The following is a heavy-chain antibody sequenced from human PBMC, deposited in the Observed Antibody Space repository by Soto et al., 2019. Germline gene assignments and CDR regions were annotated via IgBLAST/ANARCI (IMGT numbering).Heavy chain of an antibody. CDR2: IYYSGST. CDR1: GGSISSGGYY. Sequence: SETLSLTCTVSGGSISSGGYYWSWIRQHPGKGLEWIGYIYYSGSTYYNPSLKSRVTISVDTSKNQFSLKLSSVTAADTAVYYCARTRGPYGVRDAFDIWGQGTMVTVSS. J-gene: IGHJ3*02. CDR3: ARTRGPYGVRDAFDI. V-gene: IGHV4-31*03. D-gene: IGHD4-17*01.